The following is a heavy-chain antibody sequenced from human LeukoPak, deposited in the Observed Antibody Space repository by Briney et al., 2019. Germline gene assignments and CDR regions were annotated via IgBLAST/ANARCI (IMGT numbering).Heavy chain of an antibody. V-gene: IGHV2-5*02. CDR2: IYWDNDR. CDR1: GSSLSTSGVG. D-gene: IGHD3-10*01. J-gene: IGHJ4*02. Sequence: SGPTLVKPTQTLTLTCTFSGSSLSTSGVGVGWIRQPPGKALEWLAVIYWDNDRRYSPSLKSRLTITKDTSKNQVIITLTNMDPEDTATYYCAHRCYRSGSWDVGDFDYWGLGTLVTVSS. CDR3: AHRCYRSGSWDVGDFDY.